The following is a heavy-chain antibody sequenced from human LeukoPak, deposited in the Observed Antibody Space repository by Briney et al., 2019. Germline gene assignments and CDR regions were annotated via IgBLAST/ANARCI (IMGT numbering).Heavy chain of an antibody. CDR1: GYTFTSYG. CDR3: ARGLYCTNGVCYIVAFDI. Sequence: ASVEVSCKASGYTFTSYGISWVRQAPGQGLEWMGWISAYNGNTNYAQKLQGRVTMTTDTSTSTAYMELRSPRSDDTAVYYCARGLYCTNGVCYIVAFDIWGQGTMVTVSS. D-gene: IGHD2-8*01. V-gene: IGHV1-18*01. CDR2: ISAYNGNT. J-gene: IGHJ3*02.